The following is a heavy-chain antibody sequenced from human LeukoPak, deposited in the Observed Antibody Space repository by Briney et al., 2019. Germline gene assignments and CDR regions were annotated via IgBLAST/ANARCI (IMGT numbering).Heavy chain of an antibody. J-gene: IGHJ3*02. V-gene: IGHV4-59*01. CDR1: GGSISNYY. CDR2: VYYSGST. CDR3: ARLRTFDI. Sequence: PSETLSLTCTVSGGSISNYYWSWIRQPPGKGLEWIGYVYYSGSTNYNPSLKSRVTISVDTSNNQFSLKLSSVTAADTAVYYCARLRTFDIWGQGTMVTVSS. D-gene: IGHD3-16*01.